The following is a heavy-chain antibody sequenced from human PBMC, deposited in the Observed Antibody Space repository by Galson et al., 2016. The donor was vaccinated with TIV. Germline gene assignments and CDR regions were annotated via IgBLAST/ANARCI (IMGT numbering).Heavy chain of an antibody. D-gene: IGHD3-16*01. J-gene: IGHJ3*01. CDR3: ARMSLLGALDV. V-gene: IGHV5-51*03. Sequence: QSGAEVKKPGDSLKISCKDSGYNFRSYWIAWVRQMPGKGSEWLGIIFPNDSDIRYSPYFRGLVTMSADKSTSTAYLPCSSLKASDTAMYYCARMSLLGALDVWGQGKMVIVSS. CDR1: GYNFRSYW. CDR2: IFPNDSDI.